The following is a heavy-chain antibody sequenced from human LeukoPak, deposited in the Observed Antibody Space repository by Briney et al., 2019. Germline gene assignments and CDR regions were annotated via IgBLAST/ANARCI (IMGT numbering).Heavy chain of an antibody. J-gene: IGHJ4*02. V-gene: IGHV3-30-3*01. D-gene: IGHD3-3*01. CDR1: GFTFSSYA. Sequence: GGSLRLSCAASGFTFSSYAMHWVRQAPGKGLEWVAVISYDGSNKYYADSVKGRFTISRDNSKNTLYLQMNSLRAEDTAVYYCANIPYYDFWSGSNYYFDYWGQGTLVTVSS. CDR2: ISYDGSNK. CDR3: ANIPYYDFWSGSNYYFDY.